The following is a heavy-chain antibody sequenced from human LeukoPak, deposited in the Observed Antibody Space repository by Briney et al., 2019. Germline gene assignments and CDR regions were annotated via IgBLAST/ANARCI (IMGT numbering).Heavy chain of an antibody. CDR2: IGGSGGST. Sequence: GGSLRLSCAASGFTFSSYAMSRVRRAPGKGLEWVSAIGGSGGSTYYADSVKGRFTISRDNSRNTLYLQMNSLRGEDTAVYYCAKGKVSSSWYTDYYGMDVWGQGTTVTVSS. CDR1: GFTFSSYA. V-gene: IGHV3-23*01. D-gene: IGHD6-13*01. CDR3: AKGKVSSSWYTDYYGMDV. J-gene: IGHJ6*02.